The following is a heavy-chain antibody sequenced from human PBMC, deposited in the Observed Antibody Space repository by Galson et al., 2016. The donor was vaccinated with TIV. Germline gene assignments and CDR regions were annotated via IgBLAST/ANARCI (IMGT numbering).Heavy chain of an antibody. CDR3: ARTSVVVSGTPFFDY. CDR2: ICHTETT. V-gene: IGHV4-38-2*01. CDR1: GYSISSGYY. Sequence: SETLSLTCAVSGYSISSGYYWGWVRQPPGKGLEWLGNICHTETTYYNPSLTSLKSRVTMSVDTSKNQFSLKLSSVTAVDTAVYYCARTSVVVSGTPFFDYWGRGTLVTVSS. J-gene: IGHJ4*02. D-gene: IGHD6-19*01.